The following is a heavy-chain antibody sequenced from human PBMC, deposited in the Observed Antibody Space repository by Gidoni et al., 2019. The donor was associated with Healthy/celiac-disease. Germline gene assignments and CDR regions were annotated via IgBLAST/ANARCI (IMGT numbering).Heavy chain of an antibody. CDR2: ISGSDGSR. D-gene: IGHD6-13*01. V-gene: IGHV3-23*01. J-gene: IGHJ4*02. Sequence: EVLLFDSGGGFVQPGGSLCLSCSATGFTFSSYAMIWVRPAPGKGLEWFSAISGSDGSRYYADTVKGRCTISRDNAKNTMYLQMNSMRAEDTAVYYCAKDRYSSSWYYFDYWGQGTLVTVSS. CDR3: AKDRYSSSWYYFDY. CDR1: GFTFSSYA.